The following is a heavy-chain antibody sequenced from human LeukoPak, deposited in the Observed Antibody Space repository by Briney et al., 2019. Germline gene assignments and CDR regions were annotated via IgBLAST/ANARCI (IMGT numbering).Heavy chain of an antibody. D-gene: IGHD3-22*01. CDR2: ISAYNGNT. V-gene: IGHV1-18*01. J-gene: IGHJ5*02. CDR3: ARASSGYSVMSS. Sequence: ASVKVSCKASGYTFSTSGISWVRQAPGQGLEWMGWISAYNGNTNYAQKLQGRVTMTTDTSTSTAYMELRSLRSDDTAVYYCARASSGYSVMSSWGQGTLVTVSS. CDR1: GYTFSTSG.